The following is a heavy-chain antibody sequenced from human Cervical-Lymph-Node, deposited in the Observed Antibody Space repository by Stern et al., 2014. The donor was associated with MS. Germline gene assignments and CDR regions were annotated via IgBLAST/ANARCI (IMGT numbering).Heavy chain of an antibody. J-gene: IGHJ1*01. V-gene: IGHV3-33*01. Sequence: DQLVESGGGVVQPGRSLRLSCAASGFTFSSSGMPWVRQAPGKGLGWLAIIWYDGSNRYYADSVKGRFTISRDNSKNTLYLQMNSLRAEDTAVYYCAREGGNTAEYFQHWGQGTLVTVSS. CDR1: GFTFSSSG. CDR3: AREGGNTAEYFQH. CDR2: IWYDGSNR. D-gene: IGHD4-23*01.